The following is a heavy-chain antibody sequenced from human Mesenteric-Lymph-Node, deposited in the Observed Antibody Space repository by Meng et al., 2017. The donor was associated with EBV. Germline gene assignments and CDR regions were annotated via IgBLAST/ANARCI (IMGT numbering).Heavy chain of an antibody. Sequence: LPASAHRPVKPADTLSLTCGVSGGSISTYSWSWIRQPPGKGLEWIGNIYYTGSTIYNPSLKSRVSISVDTSKNQCSLKLSSVTAADTAVYYCARLSGNSFDVWGQGTLVTVSS. J-gene: IGHJ4*02. D-gene: IGHD4-23*01. V-gene: IGHV4-59*01. CDR3: ARLSGNSFDV. CDR2: IYYTGST. CDR1: GGSISTYS.